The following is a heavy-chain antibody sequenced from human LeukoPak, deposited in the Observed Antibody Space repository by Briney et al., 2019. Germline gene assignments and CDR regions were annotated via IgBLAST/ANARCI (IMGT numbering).Heavy chain of an antibody. V-gene: IGHV1-3*01. J-gene: IGHJ4*02. CDR1: GYTFINFA. D-gene: IGHD6-13*01. CDR3: ARGPRAAADDY. Sequence: GASVKVSCKASGYTFINFAINWGRQAPGQRPEWMGWINAGNGNTKYSQKFQGRVTITRDTSASTAYMEQSSLTSEDTAVYYCARGPRAAADDYWGQGTLVTVSS. CDR2: INAGNGNT.